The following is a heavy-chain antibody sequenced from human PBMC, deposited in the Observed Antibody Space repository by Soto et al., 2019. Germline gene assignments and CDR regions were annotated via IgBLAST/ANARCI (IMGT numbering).Heavy chain of an antibody. CDR2: INAGNGTT. CDR3: ARDPSYYGMDV. Sequence: GASVKVSCKASGYTFTSYAMHWVRQAPGQRLEWMGWINAGNGTTKYSQKFQGRVTITRDTSASTAYMELSSLRSEDTAVYYCARDPSYYGMDVWGQGTTVTVSS. CDR1: GYTFTSYA. V-gene: IGHV1-3*01. J-gene: IGHJ6*02.